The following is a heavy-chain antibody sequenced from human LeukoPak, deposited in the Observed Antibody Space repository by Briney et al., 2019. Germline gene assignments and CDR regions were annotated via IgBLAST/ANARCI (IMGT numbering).Heavy chain of an antibody. CDR1: GYTFTSYG. CDR3: ALYYDFWSGPKAEYFQH. D-gene: IGHD3-3*01. J-gene: IGHJ1*01. Sequence: GTSVKVSCKASGYTFTSYGISWVRQAPGQGLEWMGWISAYNGNTNYAQKLQGRVTMTTDTSTSTAYMELRSLRSDDTAVYYCALYYDFWSGPKAEYFQHWGQGTLVTVSS. CDR2: ISAYNGNT. V-gene: IGHV1-18*01.